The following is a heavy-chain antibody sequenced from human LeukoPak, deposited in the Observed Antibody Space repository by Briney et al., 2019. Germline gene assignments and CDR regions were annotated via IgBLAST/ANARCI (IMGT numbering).Heavy chain of an antibody. CDR3: ARALYYYDSSGYCYYFDY. D-gene: IGHD3-22*01. CDR2: ISAYNGNT. Sequence: ASVKVSCKASGYTFTSYGISWVRQAPGQGLEWMGWISAYNGNTKYAQKFQGRVTMTRDTSTSIAYMELRGLRSDDTAVYYCARALYYYDSSGYCYYFDYWGQGTLVTVSS. J-gene: IGHJ4*02. CDR1: GYTFTSYG. V-gene: IGHV1-18*01.